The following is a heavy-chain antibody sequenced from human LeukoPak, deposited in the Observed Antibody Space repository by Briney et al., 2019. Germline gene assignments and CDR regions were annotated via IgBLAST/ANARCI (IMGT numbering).Heavy chain of an antibody. CDR2: IIPIFGTP. CDR1: GGTFSNYA. CDR3: ARGPIQYCSGVSCYYPFDY. Sequence: SVKVSCKASGGTFSNYAVTWVRQAPGQGLEWMGRIIPIFGTPNYAQKFQGRVTITTDESTSTAYMELSSLRSEDTAVYYCARGPIQYCSGVSCYYPFDYWGQGTLVTVSS. V-gene: IGHV1-69*05. J-gene: IGHJ4*02. D-gene: IGHD2-15*01.